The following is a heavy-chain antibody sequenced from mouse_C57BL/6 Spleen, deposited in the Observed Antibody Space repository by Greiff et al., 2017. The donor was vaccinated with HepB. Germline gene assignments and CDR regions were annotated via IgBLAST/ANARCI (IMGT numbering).Heavy chain of an antibody. V-gene: IGHV1-52*01. J-gene: IGHJ1*03. CDR3: ARPPALSTTVEEYFDV. CDR1: GYTFTSYW. CDR2: IDPSDSET. D-gene: IGHD1-1*01. Sequence: QVQLQQPGAELVRPGSSVKLSCKASGYTFTSYWMHWVKQRPIQGLEWIGNIDPSDSETHYNQKFKDKATLTVDKSSSTAYMQRSSLTSEDAAVYYCARPPALSTTVEEYFDVWGTGTTVTVSS.